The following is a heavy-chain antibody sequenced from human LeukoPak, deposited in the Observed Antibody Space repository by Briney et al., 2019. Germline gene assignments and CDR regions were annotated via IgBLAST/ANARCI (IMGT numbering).Heavy chain of an antibody. J-gene: IGHJ2*01. CDR1: GGSIGSYY. Sequence: SETLSLTCSVSGGSIGSYYWSWVRQPPGQRLEWIGYIYYNGDTDYNPSLKSRVTVSVDTAKNQFSLKLSSVTAADTAVYYCARHRSAVAGDYTYWYFDLWGRGALVTVSS. V-gene: IGHV4-59*08. D-gene: IGHD3-10*01. CDR2: IYYNGDT. CDR3: ARHRSAVAGDYTYWYFDL.